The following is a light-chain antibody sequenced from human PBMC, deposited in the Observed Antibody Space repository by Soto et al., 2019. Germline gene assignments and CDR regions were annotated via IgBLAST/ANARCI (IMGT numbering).Light chain of an antibody. J-gene: IGKJ3*01. CDR3: QHTGV. Sequence: DIQMTQSPSSVSASVGDRVTITCRASQGLSSWLAWYQQKPGKAPKLLIFATSTLQSGVPSRFSGSGSGTDFTLTISSLQPEDFAAYWCQHTGVFGPGTTVDIK. CDR1: QGLSSW. V-gene: IGKV1-12*01. CDR2: ATS.